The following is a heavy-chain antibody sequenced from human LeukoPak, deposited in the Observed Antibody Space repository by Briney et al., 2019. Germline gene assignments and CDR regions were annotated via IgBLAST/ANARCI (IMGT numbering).Heavy chain of an antibody. CDR1: GGSISGYY. V-gene: IGHV4-59*01. CDR3: ASAEYSYGQPLAAFDI. Sequence: SETLSLTCTVSGGSISGYYWSWIRQPPGKGLEWIGNIYYSGSTNYNPSLKSRVTISVDTSKNQFSLKLSSVTAADTAVYYCASAEYSYGQPLAAFDIWGQGTMVTVSS. CDR2: IYYSGST. J-gene: IGHJ3*02. D-gene: IGHD5-18*01.